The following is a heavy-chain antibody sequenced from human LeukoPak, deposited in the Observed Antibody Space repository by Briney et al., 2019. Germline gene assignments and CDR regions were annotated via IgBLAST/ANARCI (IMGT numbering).Heavy chain of an antibody. CDR1: GFTFDDYG. CDR3: ARDLGGSYRPYYFDY. J-gene: IGHJ4*02. V-gene: IGHV3-20*04. Sequence: RGSLRLSCAASGFTFDDYGMSWVRQAPGKGLEWVSGINWNGGSTGYADSVKGRFTISRDNAKNSLYLQMNSLRAEDTALYYCARDLGGSYRPYYFDYWGQGTLVTVSS. CDR2: INWNGGST. D-gene: IGHD1-26*01.